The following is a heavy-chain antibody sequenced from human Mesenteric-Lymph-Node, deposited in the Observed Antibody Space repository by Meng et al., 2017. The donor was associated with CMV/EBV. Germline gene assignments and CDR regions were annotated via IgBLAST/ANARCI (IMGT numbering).Heavy chain of an antibody. CDR1: GYTFSIYD. V-gene: IGHV1-18*01. J-gene: IGHJ4*02. CDR3: ARHWGDVWGRTFGFDF. CDR2: ISAYNRAT. Sequence: GYTFSIYDITWVRPAPGQGLEWLGWISAYNRATSYAQSLQGRLTMTADTSTSTAYMELRGLRSDDTALYFCARHWGDVWGRTFGFDFWGQGTLVTVSS. D-gene: IGHD3-16*01.